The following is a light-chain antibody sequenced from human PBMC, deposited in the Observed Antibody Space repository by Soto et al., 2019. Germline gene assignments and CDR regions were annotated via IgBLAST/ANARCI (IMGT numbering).Light chain of an antibody. CDR2: DAS. CDR3: QQRSNWPT. Sequence: EIVMTQSPATVSVSPGERATLSCGASESVSSSFLAWYQQKPGQAPRLLIYDASNRATGIPARFSGSGSGTDSTLTISSLEPEDFAVYYCQQRSNWPTFGPGTKVDIK. V-gene: IGKV3D-20*02. CDR1: ESVSSSF. J-gene: IGKJ3*01.